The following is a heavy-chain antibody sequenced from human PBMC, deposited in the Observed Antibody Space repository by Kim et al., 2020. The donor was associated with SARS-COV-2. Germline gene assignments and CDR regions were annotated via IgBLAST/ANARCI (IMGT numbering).Heavy chain of an antibody. J-gene: IGHJ4*02. V-gene: IGHV4-59*01. CDR3: ARTSGQLEYDY. CDR2: T. D-gene: IGHD1-1*01. Sequence: TNYNPSLKSRVTISVDTSKNQFSLKLSSVTAADTAVYYCARTSGQLEYDYWGQGTLVTVSS.